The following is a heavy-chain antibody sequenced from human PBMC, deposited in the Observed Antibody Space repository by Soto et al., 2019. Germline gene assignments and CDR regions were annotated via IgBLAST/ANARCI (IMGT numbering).Heavy chain of an antibody. Sequence: QVQLVESGGGVVQPGRSLRLSCAASGFTFSSYGMHWVRQAPGKGLAWVAVISYDGSNKYYADSVKGRFTISRDNSKNTLYLQMNSLRAEDTAVYYCAKDPTSLTGSPSAYGMDVWGKGTTVTVSS. CDR3: AKDPTSLTGSPSAYGMDV. J-gene: IGHJ6*04. D-gene: IGHD3-9*01. CDR1: GFTFSSYG. V-gene: IGHV3-30*18. CDR2: ISYDGSNK.